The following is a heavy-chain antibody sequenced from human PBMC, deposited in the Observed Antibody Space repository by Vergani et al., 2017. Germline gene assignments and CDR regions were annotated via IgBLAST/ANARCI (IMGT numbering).Heavy chain of an antibody. J-gene: IGHJ3*02. CDR3: AKGPGDYYGSGSYYSISGAFDI. Sequence: EVQLLESGGGLVQPGGSLRLSCAASGFTFSSYAMSWVRQAPGKGLEWVSAISGSGGSTYYADSVKGRFTISRDNSKNTLYLQMNSLRAEDTAVYYCAKGPGDYYGSGSYYSISGAFDIWGQGTMVTVSS. CDR1: GFTFSSYA. D-gene: IGHD3-10*01. CDR2: ISGSGGST. V-gene: IGHV3-23*01.